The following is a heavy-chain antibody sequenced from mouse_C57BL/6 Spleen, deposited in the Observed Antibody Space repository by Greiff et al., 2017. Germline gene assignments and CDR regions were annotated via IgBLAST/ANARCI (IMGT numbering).Heavy chain of an antibody. D-gene: IGHD1-3*01. CDR1: GYTFTDYN. Sequence: VQLQQSGPELVKPGASVKIPCKASGYTFTDYNMDWVKQSHGKSLEWIGDINPNNGGTIYNQKFKGKATLTVDKSSSTAYMELRSLTSEDTAVYYCARLNGDYAMEDWGHGTSVTVAS. J-gene: IGHJ4*01. CDR2: INPNNGGT. CDR3: ARLNGDYAMED. V-gene: IGHV1-18*01.